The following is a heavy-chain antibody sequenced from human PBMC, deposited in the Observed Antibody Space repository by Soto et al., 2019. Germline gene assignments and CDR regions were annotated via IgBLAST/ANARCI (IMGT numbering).Heavy chain of an antibody. Sequence: ASVKVSCKVSGYTLTELSMHWVRQAPGKGLEWMGGFDPEDGETIYAQKFQGRVTMTEDTSPDTAYMELSSLRSEATAVYNCATPRGYDSSGHPPGMDVWGRGTTVTVSS. CDR3: ATPRGYDSSGHPPGMDV. D-gene: IGHD3-22*01. CDR1: GYTLTELS. CDR2: FDPEDGET. V-gene: IGHV1-24*01. J-gene: IGHJ6*02.